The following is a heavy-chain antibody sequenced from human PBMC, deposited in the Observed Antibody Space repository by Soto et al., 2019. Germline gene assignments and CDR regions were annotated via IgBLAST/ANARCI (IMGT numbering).Heavy chain of an antibody. CDR2: ISYDGSNK. D-gene: IGHD7-27*01. V-gene: IGHV3-30-3*01. CDR1: GFTFSSYA. CDR3: VREGLGIPFDY. J-gene: IGHJ4*02. Sequence: QVQLVESGGGVVQPGRSLRLSCAASGFTFSSYAMHWVRQAPGKGLEWVAVISYDGSNKYYADSVKGRFTISRDNSKNTLYLQMNSLRAEDTAVYYCVREGLGIPFDYWGQGTLVTVSS.